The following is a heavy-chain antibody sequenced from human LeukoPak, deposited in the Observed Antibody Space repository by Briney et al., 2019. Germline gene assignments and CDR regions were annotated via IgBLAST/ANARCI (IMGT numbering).Heavy chain of an antibody. D-gene: IGHD6-6*01. CDR3: ARHRSSWLIDY. CDR2: ISGSGGST. V-gene: IGHV3-23*01. CDR1: GFTFSNYA. J-gene: IGHJ4*02. Sequence: PGGSLRLSCTASGFTFSNYAMSWVRQAPGKGLEWVSAISGSGGSTYYADSVKGRFTISRDNSKNTLYLQMNSLRAEDTAVYYCARHRSSWLIDYWGQGTLVTVSS.